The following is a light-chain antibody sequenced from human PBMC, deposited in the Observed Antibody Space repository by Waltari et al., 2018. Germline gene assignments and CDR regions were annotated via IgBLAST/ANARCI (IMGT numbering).Light chain of an antibody. CDR2: DAS. CDR3: QQYDNLPRT. Sequence: DIQMTQSPSSLSASVGDRVTITCQASQDISNYLNWYQQKPGQAPKLLIYDASNLETGVPSRFSGSGSGTDFTFTISSLQPEDIETYYCQQYDNLPRTFGQGTKVEIK. CDR1: QDISNY. V-gene: IGKV1-33*01. J-gene: IGKJ1*01.